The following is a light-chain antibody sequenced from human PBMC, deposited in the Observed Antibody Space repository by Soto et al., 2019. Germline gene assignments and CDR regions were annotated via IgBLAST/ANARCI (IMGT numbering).Light chain of an antibody. J-gene: IGKJ3*01. CDR3: KKYSSVPV. CDR1: QGIRNY. CDR2: AAS. V-gene: IGKV1-27*01. Sequence: DIQMTQSPTSLSASVGDRVTITCRASQGIRNYVAWYQQIPGQAPKLLIYAASTLQSGVPTRFSGSGSGTDFTLTINGLQSEDVATYSCKKYSSVPVFGPGTKVEIK.